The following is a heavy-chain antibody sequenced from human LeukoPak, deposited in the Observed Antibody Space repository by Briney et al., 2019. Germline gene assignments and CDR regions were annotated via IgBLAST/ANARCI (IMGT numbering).Heavy chain of an antibody. CDR1: GFPFSSYW. V-gene: IGHV3-7*03. J-gene: IGHJ4*02. D-gene: IGHD3-3*02. CDR3: LASRGDFDY. Sequence: GGSLRLSCVASGFPFSSYWMTWVRQAPGKGLEWVANIKQDGSKKSYVDSVKGRFTISRDNAKNSLYLQMNSLRAEDTALYYCLASRGDFDYWGQGTLVTVSS. CDR2: IKQDGSKK.